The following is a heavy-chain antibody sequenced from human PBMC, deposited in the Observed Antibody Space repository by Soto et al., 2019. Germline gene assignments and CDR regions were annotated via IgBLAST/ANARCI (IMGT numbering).Heavy chain of an antibody. CDR1: GFTFSSYA. D-gene: IGHD3-22*01. CDR2: ISGSGGNT. CDR3: ARFQYDSSGYPTRPHAFDI. Sequence: PGGSLRLSCAASGFTFSSYAMSWVRQAPGKGLEWVSAISGSGGNTYYADSVKGRFTISRDNSKNTLYLQMNSLRAEDTAVYYCARFQYDSSGYPTRPHAFDIWGQGTMVTVSS. J-gene: IGHJ3*02. V-gene: IGHV3-23*01.